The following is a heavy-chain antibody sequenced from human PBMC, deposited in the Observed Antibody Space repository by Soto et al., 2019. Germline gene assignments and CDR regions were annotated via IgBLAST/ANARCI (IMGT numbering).Heavy chain of an antibody. V-gene: IGHV3-30*03. CDR2: ISYDGSNK. Sequence: GGSLRLSCAASGFTFSSYGMHWVRQAPGKGLEWVAVISYDGSNKYYADSVKGRFTISRDNSKNTLYLQMNSLRAEDTAVYYCATELLDYWGQGTLVTVSS. CDR1: GFTFSSYG. CDR3: ATELLDY. J-gene: IGHJ4*02. D-gene: IGHD1-7*01.